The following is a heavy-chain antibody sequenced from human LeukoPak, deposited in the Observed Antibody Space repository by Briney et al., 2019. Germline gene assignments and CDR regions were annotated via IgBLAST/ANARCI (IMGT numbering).Heavy chain of an antibody. CDR3: PRRLGL. CDR2: IKHSGST. V-gene: IGHV4-34*01. CDR1: GGSFSGYY. D-gene: IGHD1-26*01. Sequence: SETLSLTCAVYGGSFSGYYWSWIRQPPGKGLEWIGEIKHSGSTNYNPYITCRVTISVDTSKNQFCLKLSSMTAAATAVSYSPRRLGLWGQGTLVTVSS. J-gene: IGHJ4*02.